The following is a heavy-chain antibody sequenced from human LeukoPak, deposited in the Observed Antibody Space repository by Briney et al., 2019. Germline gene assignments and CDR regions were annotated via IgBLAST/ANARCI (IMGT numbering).Heavy chain of an antibody. CDR3: ARHHRSGSGGTYFDY. J-gene: IGHJ4*02. Sequence: PSGTLSLTCTVSGGSISGYYWDWIRQPPGNGLEWIGYIHSSGGTHYSPSLESRVTMSVDTSKNQFSLKLTSVTAADTAVYYCARHHRSGSGGTYFDYWGQGTLVTVSS. CDR2: IHSSGGT. D-gene: IGHD3-22*01. V-gene: IGHV4-4*09. CDR1: GGSISGYY.